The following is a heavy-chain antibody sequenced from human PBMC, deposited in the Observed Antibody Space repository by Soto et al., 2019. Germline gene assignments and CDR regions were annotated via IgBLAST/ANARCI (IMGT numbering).Heavy chain of an antibody. J-gene: IGHJ4*02. D-gene: IGHD1-7*01. V-gene: IGHV4-34*01. Sequence: LSLTCAVYGASLSDNYCNWLRQPPGQGLEWIGEINHSGNTNYNPSVLGRVSMSVDTANNQVSLRLSSVTAADTAVYYCARIIGTTSVDSWGQGTLVTVSS. CDR3: ARIIGTTSVDS. CDR1: GASLSDNY. CDR2: INHSGNT.